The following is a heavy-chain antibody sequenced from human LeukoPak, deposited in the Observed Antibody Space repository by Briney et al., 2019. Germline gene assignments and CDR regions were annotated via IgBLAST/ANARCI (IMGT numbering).Heavy chain of an antibody. D-gene: IGHD1-14*01. J-gene: IGHJ6*02. CDR3: ARRPEVYYYGMDV. Sequence: SETLSLTCTVSGGSISSYYWSWIRQPPGKGLEWIGYIYYSGSTNYNPSLKSRVTISVDTSKNQFSLKLSSVIAADTAVYYCARRPEVYYYGMDVWGQGTTVTVSS. V-gene: IGHV4-59*08. CDR2: IYYSGST. CDR1: GGSISSYY.